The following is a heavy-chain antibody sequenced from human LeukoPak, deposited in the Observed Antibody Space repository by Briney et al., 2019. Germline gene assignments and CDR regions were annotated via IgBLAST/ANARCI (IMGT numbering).Heavy chain of an antibody. D-gene: IGHD3-22*01. V-gene: IGHV4-39*07. CDR1: GGSISTRTYS. Sequence: SETLSLTCTVSGGSISTRTYSWGWIRQPPEKGLEWIGSLYYSGSIYSNPSLKSRVSISVDTSKNQFSLKLSSVTAADTAVYYCARAYYYDSSGYYPGAFDIWGQGTLVTVSS. J-gene: IGHJ3*02. CDR2: LYYSGSI. CDR3: ARAYYYDSSGYYPGAFDI.